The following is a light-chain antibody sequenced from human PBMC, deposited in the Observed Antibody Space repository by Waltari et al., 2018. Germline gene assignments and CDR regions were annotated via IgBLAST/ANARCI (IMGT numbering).Light chain of an antibody. V-gene: IGKV1-9*01. CDR1: EGISTY. Sequence: IQLTQSPSSLSASVGDKVTITCRASEGISTYLAWYQQQPGKAPKLLIYGASTLQRGVPLRFSGSGSGTDFTLSISCLQSEDFATYYCQQYYDYQRSFGQGTKVEIK. J-gene: IGKJ1*01. CDR2: GAS. CDR3: QQYYDYQRS.